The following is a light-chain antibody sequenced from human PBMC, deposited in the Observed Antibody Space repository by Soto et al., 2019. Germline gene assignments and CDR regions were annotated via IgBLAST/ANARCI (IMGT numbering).Light chain of an antibody. J-gene: IGKJ1*01. CDR3: QQYKT. CDR2: KAS. CDR1: QGISSW. V-gene: IGKV1-5*03. Sequence: DIQMTQSPSSLSASVGDRVTITCRGSQGISSWLAWYQQKPGKAPRLLIYKASSLASGVPSMFSGSGSGTEFTLTISSLQPDDFATYYCQQYKTFGQGTKVDIK.